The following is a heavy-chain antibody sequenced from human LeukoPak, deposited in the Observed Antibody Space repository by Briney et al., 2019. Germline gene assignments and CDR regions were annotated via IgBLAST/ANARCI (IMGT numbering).Heavy chain of an antibody. V-gene: IGHV3-23*01. CDR3: AKDRGSGYYDHFDY. Sequence: PGGTLRLSCAASRFTFSSYDMSWVRQAPGKGLEWVSAISGSGGSTYYADSVKGRFTISRDNSKNTLYLQMNSLRVEDTAVYYCAKDRGSGYYDHFDYWGQGTLVTVSS. J-gene: IGHJ4*02. CDR1: RFTFSSYD. D-gene: IGHD3-22*01. CDR2: ISGSGGST.